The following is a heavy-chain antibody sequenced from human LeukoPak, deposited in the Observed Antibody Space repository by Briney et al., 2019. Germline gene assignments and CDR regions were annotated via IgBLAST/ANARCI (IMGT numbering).Heavy chain of an antibody. CDR3: ARDMRRIVLMVYVENWFDP. J-gene: IGHJ5*02. D-gene: IGHD2-8*01. Sequence: PSETLSLTCTASGGSISSSSYYWGWIRQPPGKGLGWMGSIYYSGSTYYNPSLKSRVTISVDTSKNQFSLKLSSVTAADTAVYYCARDMRRIVLMVYVENWFDPWGQGTLVTVSS. CDR2: IYYSGST. V-gene: IGHV4-39*07. CDR1: GGSISSSSYY.